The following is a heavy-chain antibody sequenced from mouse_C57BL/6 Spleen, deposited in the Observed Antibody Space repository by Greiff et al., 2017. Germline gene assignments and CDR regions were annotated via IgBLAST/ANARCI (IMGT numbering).Heavy chain of an antibody. Sequence: VKLQQPGAELVKPGASVKMSCKASGYTFTSYWITWVKQRPGQGLEWIGDIYPGSGSTNYNEKFKSKATLTVDTSSSTAYMQLSSLTSEDSAVYYCARRGGLRQYFDVWGTGTTVTVSS. CDR2: IYPGSGST. V-gene: IGHV1-55*01. CDR3: ARRGGLRQYFDV. J-gene: IGHJ1*03. D-gene: IGHD2-4*01. CDR1: GYTFTSYW.